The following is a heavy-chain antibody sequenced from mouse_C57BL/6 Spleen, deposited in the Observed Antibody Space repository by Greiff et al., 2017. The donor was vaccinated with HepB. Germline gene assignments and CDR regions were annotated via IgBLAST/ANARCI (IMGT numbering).Heavy chain of an antibody. CDR1: GYTFTSYW. CDR2: IDPSDSET. J-gene: IGHJ4*01. V-gene: IGHV1-52*01. D-gene: IGHD2-3*01. Sequence: VQLQQPGTELVRPGSSVKLSCKASGYTFTSYWMHWVKQRPIQGLEWIGNIDPSDSETHYNQKFKDKATLTVDKSSSTAYMQLSSLTSEDSAVYYCARPLDGYYVGGAMDYWGQGTSVTVSS. CDR3: ARPLDGYYVGGAMDY.